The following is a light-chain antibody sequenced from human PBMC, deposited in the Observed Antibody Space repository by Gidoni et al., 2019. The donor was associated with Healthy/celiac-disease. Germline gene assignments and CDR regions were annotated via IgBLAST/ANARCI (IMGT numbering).Light chain of an antibody. CDR3: QQSYSTHIT. J-gene: IGKJ4*01. Sequence: IQMTQSPSSLSASVGDRVTITCRASQSISSYLNWYQQKPGKAPKLLIYAASSLQSGVPSRFSGSGSGTDFILTISSLQPEDFANYYCQQSYSTHITFGGGTKVEIK. CDR2: AAS. V-gene: IGKV1-39*01. CDR1: QSISSY.